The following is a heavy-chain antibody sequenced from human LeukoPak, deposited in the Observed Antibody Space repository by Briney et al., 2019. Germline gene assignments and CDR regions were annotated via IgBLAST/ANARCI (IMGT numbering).Heavy chain of an antibody. V-gene: IGHV3-64*02. CDR2: ISNDGHDT. Sequence: GGSLRLSCLASGFTFTTYGMHWVRQAPGKGLEYVSAISNDGHDTYYADSVKGRFTISRDNSKNTLYLQMGSLRVEDTGVYYCAAAVSGTRRFFDYWGQGTLVTVSS. CDR1: GFTFTTYG. D-gene: IGHD6-19*01. CDR3: AAAVSGTRRFFDY. J-gene: IGHJ4*02.